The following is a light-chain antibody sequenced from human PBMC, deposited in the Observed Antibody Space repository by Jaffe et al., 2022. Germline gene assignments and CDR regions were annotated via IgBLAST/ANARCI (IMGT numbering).Light chain of an antibody. CDR2: DGS. CDR1: QSVSSS. CDR3: QLRGNWPVT. V-gene: IGKV3-11*01. J-gene: IGKJ4*01. Sequence: EIVLTQAPATLSLSPGERATLSCRASQSVSSSVAWYQQKPGQPPRLLIYDGSDRPTDIPARFTGGGAGTDFTLTISSLEPEDFAVYFCQLRGNWPVTFGGGTKVEIK.